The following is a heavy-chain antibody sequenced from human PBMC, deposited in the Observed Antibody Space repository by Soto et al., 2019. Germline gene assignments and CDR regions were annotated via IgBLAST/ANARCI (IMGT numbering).Heavy chain of an antibody. J-gene: IGHJ4*02. V-gene: IGHV1-2*02. CDR2: VNPNSGGT. CDR1: GYTFTGYY. CDR3: ARIIVGAAGRFDY. D-gene: IGHD1-26*01. Sequence: SSVKFSCKASGYTFTGYYMHWVRQAPGQGLEWMGWVNPNSGGTKYAQKFQGRVTMTRDTSISTAYMELSRLRSDDTAMYYCARIIVGAAGRFDYWGKGTLVTVSS.